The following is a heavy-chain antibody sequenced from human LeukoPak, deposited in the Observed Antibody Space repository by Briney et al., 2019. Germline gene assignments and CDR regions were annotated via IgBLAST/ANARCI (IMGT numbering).Heavy chain of an antibody. CDR2: ISWNSGSI. V-gene: IGHV3-9*01. CDR3: AKDSCSSTSCYYYYGMDV. Sequence: GRSLRLSCAASGFTFDDYAMHWARQAPGKGLEWGSGISWNSGSIGYADSVKGRFTISRDNAKNSLYLQMNSLRAEDTALYYCAKDSCSSTSCYYYYGMDVWGQGTTVTVSS. CDR1: GFTFDDYA. D-gene: IGHD2-2*01. J-gene: IGHJ6*02.